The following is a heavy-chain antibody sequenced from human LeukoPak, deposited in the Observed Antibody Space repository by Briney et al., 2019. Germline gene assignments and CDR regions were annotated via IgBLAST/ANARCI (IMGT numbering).Heavy chain of an antibody. D-gene: IGHD3-3*01. CDR1: GGSISSYY. J-gene: IGHJ4*02. Sequence: SETLSLTCTVSGGSISSYYWSWIRQPPGKGLEWIGYIYYSGSTNYNPSLKSRVTISVDTSKNQFSLKLSSVTAADTAVYYCARQSELRFLEWLDYWGQGTLVTVSS. V-gene: IGHV4-59*01. CDR3: ARQSELRFLEWLDY. CDR2: IYYSGST.